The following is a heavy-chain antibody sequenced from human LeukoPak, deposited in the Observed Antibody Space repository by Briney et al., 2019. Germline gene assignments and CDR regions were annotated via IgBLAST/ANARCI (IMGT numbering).Heavy chain of an antibody. Sequence: ASVKVSCKASGYTFTSYGISWVRQAPGQGLEWMGWISAYNGNTNYAQKLQGRVTMTTDTSTSTAYMELSSLRSEDTAVYYCATGLEYQLLFYFDYWGQGTLVTVSS. J-gene: IGHJ4*02. CDR1: GYTFTSYG. V-gene: IGHV1-18*04. CDR3: ATGLEYQLLFYFDY. CDR2: ISAYNGNT. D-gene: IGHD2-2*01.